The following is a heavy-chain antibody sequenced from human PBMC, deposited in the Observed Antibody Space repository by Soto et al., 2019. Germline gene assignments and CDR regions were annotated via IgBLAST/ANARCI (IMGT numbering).Heavy chain of an antibody. CDR1: GFTFSGYW. Sequence: EVQLVESGGGLVQPGGSLRLSCAASGFTFSGYWMHWVRQAPGKGLVWVSRIKSDGSSTSYADSVKGRFTISRDNAKEKLYLQMNSLRAEDTAVYYCARSMARGVMVFDYWGQGALVTVSS. CDR3: ARSMARGVMVFDY. J-gene: IGHJ4*02. CDR2: IKSDGSST. V-gene: IGHV3-74*01. D-gene: IGHD3-10*01.